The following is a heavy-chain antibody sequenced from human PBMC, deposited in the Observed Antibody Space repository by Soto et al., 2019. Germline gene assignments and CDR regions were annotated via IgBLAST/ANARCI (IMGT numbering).Heavy chain of an antibody. CDR1: GYTFTGYH. V-gene: IGHV1-2*04. CDR3: ARGVYTDCSNGVCAHNYYFEMDV. CDR2: INPNSGGT. D-gene: IGHD2-8*01. J-gene: IGHJ6*01. Sequence: VASVKVSCKASGYTFTGYHIYWVRQAPGQGLEWLGRINPNSGGTFSAQRFQGWVTMTTDTSINTAYLDLGRLKPDDSAVYYCARGVYTDCSNGVCAHNYYFEMDVWG.